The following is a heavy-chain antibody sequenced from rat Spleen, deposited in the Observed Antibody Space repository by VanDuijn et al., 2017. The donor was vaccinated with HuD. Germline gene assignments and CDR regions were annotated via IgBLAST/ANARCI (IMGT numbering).Heavy chain of an antibody. CDR1: GFTFSNYG. D-gene: IGHD1-1*01. CDR2: IRYDGGTT. V-gene: IGHV5-25*01. Sequence: EVQLVESGGGLVQPGRSKKLSCAASGFTFSNYGMAWVRQAPKKGREWGAYIRYDGGTTYYRDSVKSRFTISRDNAKSTLYLQMDSLRSEDTATYYCATGSGYYSGDVGGYWGQGVMVTVSS. J-gene: IGHJ2*01. CDR3: ATGSGYYSGDVGGY.